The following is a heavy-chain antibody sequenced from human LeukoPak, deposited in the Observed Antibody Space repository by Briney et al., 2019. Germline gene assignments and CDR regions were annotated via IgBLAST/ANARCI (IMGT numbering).Heavy chain of an antibody. V-gene: IGHV1-18*04. D-gene: IGHD6-19*01. J-gene: IGHJ4*02. CDR2: ISAYNGNT. CDR3: ARDTDKAVAGPDY. Sequence: ASVKVSCKASGYTFTGYYMHWVRQAPGQGLEWMGWISAYNGNTNYAQKLQGRVTMTTDTSTSTAYMELRSLRSDDTAVYYCARDTDKAVAGPDYWGQGTLVTVSS. CDR1: GYTFTGYY.